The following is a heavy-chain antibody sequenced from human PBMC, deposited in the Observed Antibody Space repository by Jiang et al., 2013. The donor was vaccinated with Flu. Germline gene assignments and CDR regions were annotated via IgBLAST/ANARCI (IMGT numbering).Heavy chain of an antibody. Sequence: LLKPSETLSLTCAVYGGSFSGYYWSWIRQPPGKGLEWIGEINHSGSTNYNPSLKSRVTISVDTSRNQFSLKLSSVTAADTAVYYCARVGLSFGVVIYFIDYWGQGTLVTVSS. J-gene: IGHJ4*02. CDR2: INHSGST. D-gene: IGHD3-3*01. CDR3: ARVGLSFGVVIYFIDY. CDR1: GGSFSGYY. V-gene: IGHV4-34*01.